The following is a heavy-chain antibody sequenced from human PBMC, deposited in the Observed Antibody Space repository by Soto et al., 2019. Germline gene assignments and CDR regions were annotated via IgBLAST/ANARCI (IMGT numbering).Heavy chain of an antibody. J-gene: IGHJ5*02. Sequence: PSETLSLTCTVPGGSISSYYWSWIRQPPGKGLEWIGYIYYSGSTNYNPSLKSRVTISVDTSKNQFSLKLSSVTAADTAVYYCARHLRYNWNDVLGWFDPWGQGTQVTAPQ. CDR3: ARHLRYNWNDVLGWFDP. CDR2: IYYSGST. V-gene: IGHV4-59*08. CDR1: GGSISSYY. D-gene: IGHD1-1*01.